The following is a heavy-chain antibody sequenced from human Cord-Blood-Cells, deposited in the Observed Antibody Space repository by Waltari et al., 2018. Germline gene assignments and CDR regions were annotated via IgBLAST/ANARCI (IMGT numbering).Heavy chain of an antibody. CDR1: GGSFSGYY. Sequence: QVQLQQWGAGLLKPSETLSLTCAVYGGSFSGYYWSWIRQPPGKGLEWIGEINHSGSTNYNPSLKSRVTISVDTSKNQFSLKLSSVTAADTAVYYCAGGVVVAATQIRWFDPWGQGTLVTVSS. V-gene: IGHV4-34*01. D-gene: IGHD2-15*01. J-gene: IGHJ5*02. CDR3: AGGVVVAATQIRWFDP. CDR2: INHSGST.